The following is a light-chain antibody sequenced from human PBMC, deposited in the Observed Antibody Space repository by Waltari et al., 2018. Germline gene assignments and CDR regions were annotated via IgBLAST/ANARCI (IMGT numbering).Light chain of an antibody. Sequence: FLLTQPPSVSDSPGPAVIISCTPPGGSIVHSYFQWYQHRPGSAPSIVIYEDDQRPSGVPDRFSGSIDSSSNSASLTISGLKTEDEADYYCQSYTSSAVFGGGTKLTV. CDR3: QSYTSSAV. CDR2: EDD. V-gene: IGLV6-57*04. J-gene: IGLJ3*02. CDR1: GGSIVHSY.